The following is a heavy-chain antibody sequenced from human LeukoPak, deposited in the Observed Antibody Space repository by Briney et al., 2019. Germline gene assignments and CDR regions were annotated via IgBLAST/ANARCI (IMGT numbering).Heavy chain of an antibody. CDR2: ISWNSGST. Sequence: PGGSLRLSCAASGFTFDDYAMHWVRQAPGKGLEWVSGISWNSGSTGYADSVKGRFTISRDNAKNSLYLQMNSLRAEDTAVYYCASDPARDYYDTSGYFRWVDYWGQGTLVTVSS. J-gene: IGHJ4*02. D-gene: IGHD3-22*01. V-gene: IGHV3-9*01. CDR3: ASDPARDYYDTSGYFRWVDY. CDR1: GFTFDDYA.